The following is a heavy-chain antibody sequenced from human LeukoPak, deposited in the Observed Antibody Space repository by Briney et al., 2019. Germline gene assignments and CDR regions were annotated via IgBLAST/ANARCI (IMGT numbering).Heavy chain of an antibody. CDR2: IKQDGSEK. Sequence: PGGSLGLSCAASGFTFSSYWMSWVRQAPGKGLEWVANIKQDGSEKYYVDSVKGRFTISRDNAKNSLYLQMNSLRAEDTAVYYCARGKIWFGELFESWDVWGKGTTVTISS. CDR1: GFTFSSYW. CDR3: ARGKIWFGELFESWDV. J-gene: IGHJ6*04. V-gene: IGHV3-7*01. D-gene: IGHD3-10*01.